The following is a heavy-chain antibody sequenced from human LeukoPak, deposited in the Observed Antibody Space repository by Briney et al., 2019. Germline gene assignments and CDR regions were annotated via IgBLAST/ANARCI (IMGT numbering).Heavy chain of an antibody. Sequence: GESLRISCKGSGYSFTSYWISWVRQLPGKGREWMGRFDPSDSYTNYSPSFQGHVTVSADKSISTAYLQWSSLKASDTAMYYCARLGYCSSTSCPIDSWGQGTLVAVSS. J-gene: IGHJ4*02. CDR2: FDPSDSYT. CDR3: ARLGYCSSTSCPIDS. D-gene: IGHD2-2*01. CDR1: GYSFTSYW. V-gene: IGHV5-10-1*01.